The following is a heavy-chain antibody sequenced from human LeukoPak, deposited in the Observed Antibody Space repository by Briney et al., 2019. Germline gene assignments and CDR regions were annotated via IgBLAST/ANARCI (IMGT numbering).Heavy chain of an antibody. CDR2: IRGDGVST. CDR1: GFTFDDYA. V-gene: IGHV3-43*02. D-gene: IGHD5-18*01. Sequence: GGSLRLSCAASGFTFDDYAMHWVRQAPGKGLEWASLIRGDGVSTYYADSVKGRFTISRDNNKNSLYLQMNSLRTEDTAFYYCAKDIGGYSYAADYWGQGTLVTVSS. CDR3: AKDIGGYSYAADY. J-gene: IGHJ4*02.